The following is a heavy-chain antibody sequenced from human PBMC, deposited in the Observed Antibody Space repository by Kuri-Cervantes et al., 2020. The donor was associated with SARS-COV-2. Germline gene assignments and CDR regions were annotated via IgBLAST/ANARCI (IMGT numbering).Heavy chain of an antibody. Sequence: SVKVSCKASGGTFSSYAISWVRQAPGQGLEWMGGIIPIFGIANYAQKFQGRVTITRDTSISTACMELSSLRFEDTGVFYCARGLERLSEYYYYMDVWGTGTTVTVSS. V-gene: IGHV1-69*10. J-gene: IGHJ6*03. D-gene: IGHD1-1*01. CDR1: GGTFSSYA. CDR2: IIPIFGIA. CDR3: ARGLERLSEYYYYMDV.